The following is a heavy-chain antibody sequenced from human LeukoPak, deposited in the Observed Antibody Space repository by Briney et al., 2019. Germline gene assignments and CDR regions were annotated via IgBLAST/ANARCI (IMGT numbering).Heavy chain of an antibody. Sequence: PSQTLSLTCTVSGGSISSGSYYWSWIRQPAGKGLEWIGRIYTSGSTNYNPSLKSRVTISVDTSKNQFSLKLSSVTAADTAVYYCARDGGGYVVVPAAMAYDAFDIWGQGTMVTVSS. CDR2: IYTSGST. J-gene: IGHJ3*02. V-gene: IGHV4-61*02. CDR1: GGSISSGSYY. D-gene: IGHD2-2*01. CDR3: ARDGGGYVVVPAAMAYDAFDI.